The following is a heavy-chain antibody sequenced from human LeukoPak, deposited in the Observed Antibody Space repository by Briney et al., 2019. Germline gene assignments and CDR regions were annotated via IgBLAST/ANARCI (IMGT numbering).Heavy chain of an antibody. Sequence: SETLSLTCTVSGGSLSSTSSYWVWIRQPPGKGLEWIGYIHYGGNTNYNPSLKSRVTISFDTSKNQFSLNLISATAADTAVYYCARLPGGYWGQGTLVIVSS. CDR2: IHYGGNT. CDR1: GGSLSSTSSY. V-gene: IGHV4-39*01. CDR3: ARLPGGY. J-gene: IGHJ4*02. D-gene: IGHD1-26*01.